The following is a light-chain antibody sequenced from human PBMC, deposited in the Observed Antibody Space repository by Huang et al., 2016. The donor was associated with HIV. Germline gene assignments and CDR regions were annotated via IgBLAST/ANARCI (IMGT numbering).Light chain of an antibody. CDR3: QQYGSSPPNFT. CDR1: QSVSSSF. Sequence: EIVLTQSPGTLSLSPGERATLSCRASQSVSSSFLAWYQQKPGQAPRLLIYGASSRATVIPDRFSGSGSGTDFTLTISRLEPEDFAVYYCQQYGSSPPNFTFGPGTKVDIK. V-gene: IGKV3-20*01. CDR2: GAS. J-gene: IGKJ3*01.